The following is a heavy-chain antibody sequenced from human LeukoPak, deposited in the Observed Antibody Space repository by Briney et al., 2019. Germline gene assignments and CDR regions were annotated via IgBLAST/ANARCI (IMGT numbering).Heavy chain of an antibody. D-gene: IGHD6-19*01. J-gene: IGHJ4*02. CDR1: GYTFTGYY. CDR2: INPNSGGT. CDR3: ARSTVIAVAGTFSVDYFDY. V-gene: IGHV1-2*02. Sequence: ASVKVSCKASGYTFTGYYMHWVRQAPGQGLEWMGWINPNSGGTNYAKKLQGRVTMTTDTSTSTDYMELRSLRSDDTAVYYCARSTVIAVAGTFSVDYFDYWGQGTLVTVSS.